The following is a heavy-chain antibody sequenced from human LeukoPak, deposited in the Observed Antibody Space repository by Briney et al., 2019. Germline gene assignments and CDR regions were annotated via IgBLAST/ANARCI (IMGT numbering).Heavy chain of an antibody. CDR2: ISAYNGNT. V-gene: IGHV1-18*01. CDR1: GYTFTSYG. CDR3: ARDENTVTTDHHFDY. Sequence: ASVKVSCKASGYTFTSYGISWVRQAPGQGLEWMGWISAYNGNTNYAQKLQGRVTMTTDTSTSTAYMELRSLRSDDTAVHYCARDENTVTTDHHFDYWGQGTLVTVSS. J-gene: IGHJ4*02. D-gene: IGHD4-11*01.